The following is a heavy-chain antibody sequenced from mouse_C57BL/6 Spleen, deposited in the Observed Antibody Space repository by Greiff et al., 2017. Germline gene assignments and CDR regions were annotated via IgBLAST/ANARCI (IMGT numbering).Heavy chain of an antibody. Sequence: VQLQQSGPELVKPGASVKISCKASGYSFTGYYMNWVKQSPEKSLEWIGEINPSTGGTTYNQKFEAKATLTVDKSSSTAYMQLKSLTSEDSAVYYCARGDYYAMDYWGQGTSVTVSS. V-gene: IGHV1-42*01. CDR3: ARGDYYAMDY. CDR2: INPSTGGT. J-gene: IGHJ4*01. CDR1: GYSFTGYY.